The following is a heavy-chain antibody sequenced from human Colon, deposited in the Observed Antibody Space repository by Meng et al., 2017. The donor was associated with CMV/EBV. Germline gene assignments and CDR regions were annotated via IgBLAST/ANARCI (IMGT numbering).Heavy chain of an antibody. J-gene: IGHJ3*02. CDR1: GFTFSSYA. Sequence: GESLKISCAASGFTFSSYAMSWVRQAPGKGLEWVANIKPDGSDTDYLDSVKGRFAVSRDNARDSLYLNLDSLRAQDTAVYYCARVFNREGSAFNAFDIWGQGTVVTVSS. V-gene: IGHV3-7*01. D-gene: IGHD3-16*01. CDR2: IKPDGSDT. CDR3: ARVFNREGSAFNAFDI.